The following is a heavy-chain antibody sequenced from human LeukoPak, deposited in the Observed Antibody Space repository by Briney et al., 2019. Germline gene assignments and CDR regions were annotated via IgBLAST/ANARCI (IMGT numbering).Heavy chain of an antibody. J-gene: IGHJ4*02. CDR1: GFTFSSNY. V-gene: IGHV3-53*01. CDR3: ARVGRSSWYSHFDY. Sequence: GGSLRLSCAASGFTFSSNYMSWVRQAPGKGLEWLSIIYSGGNTYYADSVKGRFTISRDNSKNTLFLQMNSLRAEDTAVYYCARVGRSSWYSHFDYWGQGVLVTVSS. CDR2: IYSGGNT. D-gene: IGHD6-13*01.